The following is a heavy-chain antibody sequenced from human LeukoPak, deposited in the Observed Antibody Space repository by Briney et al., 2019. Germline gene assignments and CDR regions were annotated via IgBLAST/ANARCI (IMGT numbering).Heavy chain of an antibody. Sequence: SETLSLTCTVSGGSISSYYWSWIRRPPGKGLEWIGYIYCSGSTNYNPSLKSRVTISVDTSKNQFSLKLSSVTAADTAVYYCARRDDSSGYYGWYFDLWGRGTLVTVSS. J-gene: IGHJ2*01. D-gene: IGHD3-22*01. V-gene: IGHV4-59*08. CDR2: IYCSGST. CDR3: ARRDDSSGYYGWYFDL. CDR1: GGSISSYY.